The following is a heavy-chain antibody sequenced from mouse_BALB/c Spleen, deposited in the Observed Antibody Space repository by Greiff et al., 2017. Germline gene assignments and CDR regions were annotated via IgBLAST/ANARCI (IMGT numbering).Heavy chain of an antibody. CDR3: ARVYYDYPYAMDY. CDR2: IYPGDGDT. Sequence: LVESGAELVRPGSSVKISCKASGYAFSSYWMNWVKQRPGQGLEWIGQIYPGDGDTNYNGKFKGKATLTADKSSSTAYMQLSSLTSEDSAVYFCARVYYDYPYAMDYWGQGTSVTVSS. V-gene: IGHV1-80*01. D-gene: IGHD2-4*01. CDR1: GYAFSSYW. J-gene: IGHJ4*01.